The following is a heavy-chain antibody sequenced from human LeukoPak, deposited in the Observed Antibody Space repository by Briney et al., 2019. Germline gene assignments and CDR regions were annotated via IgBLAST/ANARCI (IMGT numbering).Heavy chain of an antibody. CDR2: ISSSGSTI. J-gene: IGHJ4*02. D-gene: IGHD3-22*01. CDR1: GFTFSDYY. Sequence: GGSLRLSCAASGFTFSDYYTSWIRQAPGKGLEWVSYISSSGSTIYYADSVKGRFTISRDNAKNSLYLQMNSLRAEDTAVYYCARDYYYDSSGYLVYWGQGTLVTVSS. CDR3: ARDYYYDSSGYLVY. V-gene: IGHV3-11*01.